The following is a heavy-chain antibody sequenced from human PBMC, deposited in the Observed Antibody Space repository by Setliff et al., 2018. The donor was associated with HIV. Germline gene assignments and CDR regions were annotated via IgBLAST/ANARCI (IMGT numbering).Heavy chain of an antibody. CDR3: ARLNNGAHYFHFDY. CDR1: DYSVSSGYY. J-gene: IGHJ4*02. CDR2: IYHSGST. V-gene: IGHV4-38-2*01. D-gene: IGHD1-20*01. Sequence: SETLSLTCAVSDYSVSSGYYWGWIRQPPGKGLEWIGGIYHSGSTYYNPSLKSRVTISVDTSKNHFSLKLSSVTAADTAVYYCARLNNGAHYFHFDYWGRGTLVTVPQ.